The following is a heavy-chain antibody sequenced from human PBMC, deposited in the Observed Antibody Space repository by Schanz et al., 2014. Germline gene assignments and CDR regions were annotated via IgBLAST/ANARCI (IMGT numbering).Heavy chain of an antibody. J-gene: IGHJ6*02. CDR3: ARDPPPYSSSPYYWYYGMDV. Sequence: QVQLVESGGGLVKPGGSLRLSCAASGFTFSDYYMNWLRQAPGKGLEWVSYISNSGYTIYYADSVKGRFTISRDNAKNSLYLKVNSRRAEDRAVYYWARDPPPYSSSPYYWYYGMDVWGQGTTVTVSS. CDR1: GFTFSDYY. V-gene: IGHV3-11*01. CDR2: ISNSGYTI. D-gene: IGHD6-6*01.